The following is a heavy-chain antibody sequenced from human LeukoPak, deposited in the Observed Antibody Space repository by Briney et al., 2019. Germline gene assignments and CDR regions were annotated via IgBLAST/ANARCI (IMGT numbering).Heavy chain of an antibody. V-gene: IGHV3-7*01. CDR2: VRQDESDK. CDR3: ARGCLRGTFDY. J-gene: IGHJ4*02. Sequence: GGSLRLSCAASRFTFSDYWMSWVRQAPGKGLEWVAHVRQDESDKYYVDSVKGRFTISRDNAQNSLYLQMNSLRADDTAVYYCARGCLRGTFDYWGQGTLVTVSS. D-gene: IGHD3-16*01. CDR1: RFTFSDYW.